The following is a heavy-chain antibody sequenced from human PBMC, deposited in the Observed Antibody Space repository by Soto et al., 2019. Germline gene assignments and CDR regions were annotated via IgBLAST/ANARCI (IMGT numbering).Heavy chain of an antibody. Sequence: VGSLRLSGAASGFTFSSYSMNWVRQAPGKGLEWVSSISSSSSYIYYADSVKGRFTISRDNAKNSLYLQMNSLRAEDTAVYYCARRTDSSSDYWGQGTLVTVSS. CDR2: ISSSSSYI. D-gene: IGHD6-6*01. V-gene: IGHV3-21*01. CDR3: ARRTDSSSDY. CDR1: GFTFSSYS. J-gene: IGHJ4*02.